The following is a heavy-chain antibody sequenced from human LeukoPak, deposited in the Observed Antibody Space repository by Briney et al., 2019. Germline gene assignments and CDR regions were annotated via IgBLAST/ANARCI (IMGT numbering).Heavy chain of an antibody. CDR1: GFTFSYAW. CDR2: IKSESDGGTT. D-gene: IGHD5-24*01. J-gene: IGHJ4*02. Sequence: RGSLGLSCVASGFTFSYAWMSWVRQAPGKGLGWMGRIKSESDGGTTDYAAPVKGRFTISRDDSESTLYLQMSSLKPEDTAVYYCTTDVEGIDSWGQGTLVTVSS. V-gene: IGHV3-15*01. CDR3: TTDVEGIDS.